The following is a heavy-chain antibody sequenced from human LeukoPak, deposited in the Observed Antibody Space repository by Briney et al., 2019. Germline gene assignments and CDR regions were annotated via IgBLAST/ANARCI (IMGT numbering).Heavy chain of an antibody. CDR3: AREGSDWNYYYYMDV. V-gene: IGHV3-7*01. CDR2: INKDGSEK. J-gene: IGHJ6*03. Sequence: PGGSLRLSCAASGFTFSNYWMSSVRQAPAKGLEWVANINKDGSEKYYVDSVKGRFTISRDNAKNSLYLQMNSLKAEDTAVYYCAREGSDWNYYYYMDVWGKGTTVTISS. CDR1: GFTFSNYW. D-gene: IGHD6-19*01.